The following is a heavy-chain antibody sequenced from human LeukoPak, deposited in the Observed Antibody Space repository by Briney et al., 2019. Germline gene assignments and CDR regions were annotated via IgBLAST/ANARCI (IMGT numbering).Heavy chain of an antibody. CDR1: GFNFSGYE. CDR2: ISGSGTSI. Sequence: PGGSLRLSCVTSGFNFSGYEVDWVRQAPGKGLEWVSYISGSGTSIYYADSVKGRFTISRDNAKNSLYLQMNSLRAEDTAVYYCARDTYYYDSSAYYYWFDPWGQGTLVTVSS. J-gene: IGHJ5*02. V-gene: IGHV3-48*03. D-gene: IGHD3-22*01. CDR3: ARDTYYYDSSAYYYWFDP.